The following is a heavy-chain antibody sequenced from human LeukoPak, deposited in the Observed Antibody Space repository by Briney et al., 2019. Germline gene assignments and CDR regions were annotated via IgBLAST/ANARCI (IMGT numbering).Heavy chain of an antibody. CDR2: IYTSGST. J-gene: IGHJ3*02. V-gene: IGHV4-4*07. Sequence: SETLSLTCTVSGGSISSYYWSWIRQPAGKGLEWIGRIYTSGSTNYNPSLKSRVTMSVDTSKNQFSLKLSSVTAADTAVYYCARAGAVAKRRNLGRVGFETWGKGKMVTVSS. D-gene: IGHD6-19*01. CDR3: ARAGAVAKRRNLGRVGFET. CDR1: GGSISSYY.